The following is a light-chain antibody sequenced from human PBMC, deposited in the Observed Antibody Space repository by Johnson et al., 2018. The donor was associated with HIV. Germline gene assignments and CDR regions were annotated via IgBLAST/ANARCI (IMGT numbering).Light chain of an antibody. Sequence: QSVLTQPPSVYAAPGQKVTISCSGSSSNIGNNYVSWYQQLPGTAPKLLIYENNKRPSGILDRFSGSKSGTSATLGITGLQTGDEADYYCGTWDSSLSAGVFGTGTKVTVL. CDR1: SSNIGNNY. CDR2: ENN. CDR3: GTWDSSLSAGV. V-gene: IGLV1-51*02. J-gene: IGLJ1*01.